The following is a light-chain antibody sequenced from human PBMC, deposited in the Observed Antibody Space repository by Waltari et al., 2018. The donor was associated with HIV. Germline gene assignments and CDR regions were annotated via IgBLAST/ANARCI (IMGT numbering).Light chain of an antibody. Sequence: DIVMTQSPDSLAVSLDERATINCKYSQSILYSSNNKNFLAWYQQKPGQPPKLLIYWASTRDSRVPDRFSGRGSETDFTLTISSLQAEDVAVYYCQQYYTTPLTFGQGTKLEIK. J-gene: IGKJ2*01. CDR2: WAS. V-gene: IGKV4-1*01. CDR3: QQYYTTPLT. CDR1: QSILYSSNNKNF.